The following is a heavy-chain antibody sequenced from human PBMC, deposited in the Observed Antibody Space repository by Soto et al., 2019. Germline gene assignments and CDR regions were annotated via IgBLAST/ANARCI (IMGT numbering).Heavy chain of an antibody. D-gene: IGHD6-13*01. CDR2: IYWDDDK. CDR3: AHRNIARGWLDP. Sequence: QITLKESGPTLVKPKQTLTLTCTFSGFSLSTGGVGVGWIRQTPGKALEWLALIYWDDDKRYSPSLKSRLTITKDTSKNQVVLTMTNMDPVDTATYYCAHRNIARGWLDPWGQGALVTVSS. CDR1: GFSLSTGGVG. J-gene: IGHJ5*02. V-gene: IGHV2-5*02.